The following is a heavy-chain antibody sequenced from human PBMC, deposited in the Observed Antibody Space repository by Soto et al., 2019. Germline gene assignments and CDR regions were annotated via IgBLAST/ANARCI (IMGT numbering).Heavy chain of an antibody. Sequence: SETLSLTCTVSGGSVSSGSYYWSWIRQPPGKGLEWIGHIYYSGSTNYNPSLKSRLSISVDTSKNQFSLKLSSVTAADTAVYYCARDGSIPAAVNWFDPWGQGTLVTVSS. J-gene: IGHJ5*02. D-gene: IGHD6-13*01. CDR3: ARDGSIPAAVNWFDP. V-gene: IGHV4-61*01. CDR2: IYYSGST. CDR1: GGSVSSGSYY.